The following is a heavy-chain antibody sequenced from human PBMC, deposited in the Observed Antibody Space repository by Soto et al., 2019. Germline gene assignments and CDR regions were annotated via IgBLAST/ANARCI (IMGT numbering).Heavy chain of an antibody. Sequence: ASETLSLTCAVSGGSISSSNWWSWVRQPPGKGLEWIGEIYHSGSTNYNPSLKSRVTISVDKSKNQFSLKLSSVTAADTAVYYCASLGGSLDFWSPRGPNYGMDVWGQGTTVTVSS. V-gene: IGHV4-4*02. CDR1: GGSISSSNW. J-gene: IGHJ6*02. D-gene: IGHD3-3*01. CDR3: ASLGGSLDFWSPRGPNYGMDV. CDR2: IYHSGST.